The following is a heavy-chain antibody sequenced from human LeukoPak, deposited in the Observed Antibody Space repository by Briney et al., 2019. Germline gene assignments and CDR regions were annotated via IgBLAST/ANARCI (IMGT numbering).Heavy chain of an antibody. Sequence: GGSLRLSCAASGFTFSTYYMHWVRQAPGKGLVWVSRINSEGSSTTYADSVKGRFTISRDNAKNTLYLQMNSLRAEDTAVYYCASFPRLIDDYSSWYSGYWGQGTLVTVSS. V-gene: IGHV3-74*01. CDR3: ASFPRLIDDYSSWYSGY. CDR1: GFTFSTYY. D-gene: IGHD6-13*01. CDR2: INSEGSST. J-gene: IGHJ4*02.